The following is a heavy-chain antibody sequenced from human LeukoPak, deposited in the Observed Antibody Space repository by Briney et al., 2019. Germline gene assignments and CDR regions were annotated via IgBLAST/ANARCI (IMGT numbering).Heavy chain of an antibody. D-gene: IGHD3-3*01. CDR1: GFTFSDSY. J-gene: IGHJ4*02. V-gene: IGHV3-11*01. CDR3: ARDLFTIFGVVPY. CDR2: ISRGGSTT. Sequence: GGSLRLSCAASGFTFSDSYMSWIRQAPGKGLEWVSYISRGGSTTSYADSVKGRFTISRDNAKNSLYLQMNSLRAEDTAVYYCARDLFTIFGVVPYWGQGTLVTVSS.